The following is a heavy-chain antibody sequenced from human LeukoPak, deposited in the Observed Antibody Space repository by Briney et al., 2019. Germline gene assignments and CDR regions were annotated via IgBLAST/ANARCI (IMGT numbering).Heavy chain of an antibody. CDR1: GFTFSSYW. CDR3: ARDYGDY. D-gene: IGHD3-10*01. J-gene: IGHJ4*02. V-gene: IGHV3-53*03. Sequence: AGGSLRLSCAASGFTFSSYWMHWVRHAPGKGLVWVSVIYTDGSTYYADSVKGRFTISRDNSKNTLYLQMNSLRAEDTAVYYCARDYGDYWGPGTLVTVSS. CDR2: IYTDGST.